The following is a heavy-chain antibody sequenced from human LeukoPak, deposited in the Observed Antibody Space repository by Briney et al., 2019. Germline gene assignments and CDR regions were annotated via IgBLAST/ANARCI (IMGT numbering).Heavy chain of an antibody. Sequence: SVKVSCKASGGTFSSSAISWVRQAPGQGLEWMGRTIPILGIANYAQKFQGRVTITADKSTSTAYMELSSLRSEDTAVYYCARDLSVGYYDSSGYSTGGYFDYWGQGTLVTVSS. CDR3: ARDLSVGYYDSSGYSTGGYFDY. V-gene: IGHV1-69*04. J-gene: IGHJ4*02. CDR1: GGTFSSSA. CDR2: TIPILGIA. D-gene: IGHD3-22*01.